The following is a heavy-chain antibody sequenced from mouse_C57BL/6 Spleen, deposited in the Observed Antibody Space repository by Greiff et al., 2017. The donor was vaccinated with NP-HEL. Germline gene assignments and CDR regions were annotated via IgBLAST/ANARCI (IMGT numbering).Heavy chain of an antibody. CDR3: ASGLTGNYFDY. J-gene: IGHJ2*01. Sequence: VQLQQSGAELVKPGASVKISCKASGYAFSSYWMNWVKQRPGKGLEWIGQIYPGDGDTNYNGKFKGKATLTADKSSSTAYMQLSSLTSEDSAVYFCASGLTGNYFDYWGQGTTLTVSS. CDR1: GYAFSSYW. D-gene: IGHD4-1*01. V-gene: IGHV1-80*01. CDR2: IYPGDGDT.